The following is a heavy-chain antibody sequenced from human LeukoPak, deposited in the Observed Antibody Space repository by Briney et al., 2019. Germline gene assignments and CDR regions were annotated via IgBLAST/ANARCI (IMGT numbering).Heavy chain of an antibody. CDR3: ARDLSYYDSSGYYYSYFDY. Sequence: PGGSLRLSCAASGFTFSSYWMSWVRQAPGKGLEWVANIKQDGSEKYYVDSVKGRFTISRDNAKNSLYLQMNSLRAEDTAVYYRARDLSYYDSSGYYYSYFDYWGQGTLVTVSS. CDR1: GFTFSSYW. V-gene: IGHV3-7*01. D-gene: IGHD3-22*01. J-gene: IGHJ4*02. CDR2: IKQDGSEK.